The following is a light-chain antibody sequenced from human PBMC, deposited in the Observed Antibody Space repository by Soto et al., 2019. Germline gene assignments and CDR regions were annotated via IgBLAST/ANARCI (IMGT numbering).Light chain of an antibody. Sequence: QSALTQPASVSGSPGQSITISCTGTSSDVGRYSYVSWYQQHPGEAPKLVIYEVSNRPSGISYRFSGSKSGNTASLTISGLQAEDEADYYCTSYTTSITWVFGGGTQLTVL. CDR1: SSDVGRYSY. J-gene: IGLJ3*02. V-gene: IGLV2-14*01. CDR2: EVS. CDR3: TSYTTSITWV.